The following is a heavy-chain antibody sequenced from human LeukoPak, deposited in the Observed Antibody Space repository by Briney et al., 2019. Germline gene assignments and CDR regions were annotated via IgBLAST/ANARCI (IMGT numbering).Heavy chain of an antibody. Sequence: SETLSRTCTVSGGSISSYYWSWIRQPPGKGLEWIGYIYYSGSTNYNPSLKSRVTISVDTSKNQFSLKLSSVTAADTAVYYRARGKIAVAGKPFDYWGQGTLVTVSS. CDR2: IYYSGST. CDR3: ARGKIAVAGKPFDY. D-gene: IGHD6-19*01. V-gene: IGHV4-59*01. CDR1: GGSISSYY. J-gene: IGHJ4*02.